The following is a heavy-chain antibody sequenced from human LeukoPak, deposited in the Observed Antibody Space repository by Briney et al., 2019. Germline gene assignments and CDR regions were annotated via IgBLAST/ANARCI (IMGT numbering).Heavy chain of an antibody. J-gene: IGHJ3*02. D-gene: IGHD6-19*01. CDR1: GFTLSSYW. CDR2: IYTVGNT. Sequence: GGSLRLSCEASGFTLSSYWMHWVRQAPGKGLEWVSVIYTVGNTDYADSVKGRFTISRDNSKNTLYLQMNSLRAEDTAVYYCARDGSGSDAFDIWGQGTMVTVSS. CDR3: ARDGSGSDAFDI. V-gene: IGHV3-66*01.